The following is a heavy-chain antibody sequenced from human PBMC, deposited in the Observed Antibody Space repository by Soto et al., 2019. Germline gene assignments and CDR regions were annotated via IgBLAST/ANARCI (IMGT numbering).Heavy chain of an antibody. CDR3: SRENWFQDY. CDR2: IKNDGSEQ. D-gene: IGHD3-10*01. CDR1: GFTFTTYY. Sequence: EVQLVESGGGLVQPGGSLRLSCAASGFTFTTYYMTWVRQAPGKGLEWVASIKNDGSEQYYVDSVMGRFTISRDNAKNSLYLQMNSLRAGDTALYYCSRENWFQDYWGQGTLVTVSS. J-gene: IGHJ4*02. V-gene: IGHV3-7*03.